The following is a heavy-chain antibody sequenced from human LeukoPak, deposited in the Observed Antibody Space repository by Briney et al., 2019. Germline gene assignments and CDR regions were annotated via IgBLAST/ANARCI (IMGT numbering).Heavy chain of an antibody. Sequence: SETLSLTCTVSGGSISSSSYYWGWIRQPPGKGLEWIGSIYYSGSTDYHPSLKSRVTISVDTSKNQFSLKLSSVTAADTAVYYCARVVGGYSYGWGSNWFDPWGQGTLVTVSS. V-gene: IGHV4-39*07. D-gene: IGHD5-18*01. CDR2: IYYSGST. CDR3: ARVVGGYSYGWGSNWFDP. J-gene: IGHJ5*02. CDR1: GGSISSSSYY.